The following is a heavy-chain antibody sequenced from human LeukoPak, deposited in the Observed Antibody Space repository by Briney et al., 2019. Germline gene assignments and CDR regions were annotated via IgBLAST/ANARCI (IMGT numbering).Heavy chain of an antibody. V-gene: IGHV4-59*01. Sequence: SETLSLTCTVSGGSINYYYWNWIRQPPGKGLEWIGYIYYTGSTSYNPPLKSRVTTSVDTSKKQFSLKLSSVTAADTAVYYCAREVYDSSGYYYLDYWGQGTLVTVSS. CDR3: AREVYDSSGYYYLDY. CDR1: GGSINYYY. CDR2: IYYTGST. J-gene: IGHJ4*02. D-gene: IGHD3-22*01.